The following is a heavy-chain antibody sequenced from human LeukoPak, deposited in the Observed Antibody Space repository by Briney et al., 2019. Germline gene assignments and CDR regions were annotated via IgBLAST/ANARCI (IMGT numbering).Heavy chain of an antibody. V-gene: IGHV3-30-3*01. CDR2: ISYDGSNK. D-gene: IGHD6-13*01. CDR1: GFTFSSYA. CDR3: AKDLLSSPGGIWFDP. Sequence: GGSLRLSCAASGFTFSSYAMHWVRQAPGKGLEWVAVISYDGSNKYYADSVKGRFTISRDNSKNTLYLQMNSLRAEDTAVYYCAKDLLSSPGGIWFDPWGQGTLVTVSS. J-gene: IGHJ5*02.